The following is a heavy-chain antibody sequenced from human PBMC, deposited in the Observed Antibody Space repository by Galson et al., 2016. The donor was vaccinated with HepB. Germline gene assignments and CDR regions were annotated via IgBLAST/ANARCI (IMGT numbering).Heavy chain of an antibody. J-gene: IGHJ4*02. D-gene: IGHD3-10*01. CDR1: GFTFSSFA. CDR3: AKYNVGDQVVLGFGF. Sequence: SLRLSCAASGFTFSSFAMTWVRQAPGKGLEWVSLISGSGDTTYYTDSVKGRFTISRDNSKNTLYLQMNSLRAEGTAVYYCAKYNVGDQVVLGFGFWGQGTLVTVSS. V-gene: IGHV3-23*01. CDR2: ISGSGDTT.